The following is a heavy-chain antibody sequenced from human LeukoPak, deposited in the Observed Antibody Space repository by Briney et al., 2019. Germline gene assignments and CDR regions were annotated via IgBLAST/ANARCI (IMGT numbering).Heavy chain of an antibody. CDR2: IYYSGNS. Sequence: SETLSLTCTVSGGSISSHYWSWIRQPPGKGLEWIAYIYYSGNSNTNPSLKSRVTMPVDTSKNQFSLKLSSVNAADTAVYYCARGRDWFDPWGQGTLVTVSS. CDR1: GGSISSHY. V-gene: IGHV4-59*11. J-gene: IGHJ5*02. CDR3: ARGRDWFDP.